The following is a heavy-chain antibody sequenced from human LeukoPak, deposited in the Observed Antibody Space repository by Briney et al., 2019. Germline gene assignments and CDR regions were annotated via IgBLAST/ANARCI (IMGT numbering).Heavy chain of an antibody. J-gene: IGHJ4*02. D-gene: IGHD3-16*01. CDR2: IYYSGST. V-gene: IGHV4-30-4*08. CDR3: ARVPRRVDYRPDY. Sequence: SETLSLTCTVSGGSISSGDYYRSWIRQPPGKGLEGFVYIYYSGSTYYNPSLKSRVTISVDTSKNQFSLKLSSVTAADTAVYYCARVPRRVDYRPDYWGQGTLVTVSS. CDR1: GGSISSGDYY.